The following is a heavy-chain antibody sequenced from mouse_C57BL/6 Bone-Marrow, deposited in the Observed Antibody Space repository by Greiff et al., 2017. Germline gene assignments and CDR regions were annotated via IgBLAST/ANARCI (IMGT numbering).Heavy chain of an antibody. CDR2: INPGSGGT. CDR3: ARRRYWYFDV. J-gene: IGHJ1*03. Sequence: QVQLQQSGAELVRPGTSVKVSCKASGYAFTNYLIEWVKQRPGQGLEWIGVINPGSGGTNYNEKFKGKATLTADKSSSTAYMQLSSLTSEDSAVFFCARRRYWYFDVWGTGTTGTASS. CDR1: GYAFTNYL. V-gene: IGHV1-54*01.